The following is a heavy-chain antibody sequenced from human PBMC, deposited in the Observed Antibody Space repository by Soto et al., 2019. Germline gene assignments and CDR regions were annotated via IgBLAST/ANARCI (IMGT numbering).Heavy chain of an antibody. J-gene: IGHJ4*02. Sequence: PSETLSLTCTVSGGSFSSGGYYWSWIRQHPGKGLEWIGYIYYIGSTYYNPSLKSRVTISVDTSKNQFSLKLTSVTAADTAVYYCASVGPRNYYDRSGYYYYFDYWGQGTLVTVSS. CDR2: IYYIGST. CDR3: ASVGPRNYYDRSGYYYYFDY. V-gene: IGHV4-31*03. D-gene: IGHD3-22*01. CDR1: GGSFSSGGYY.